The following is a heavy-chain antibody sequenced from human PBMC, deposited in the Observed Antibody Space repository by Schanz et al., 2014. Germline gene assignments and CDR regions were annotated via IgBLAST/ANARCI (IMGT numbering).Heavy chain of an antibody. CDR2: ISPSGSY. CDR3: ARGVARERYSDWLELDY. Sequence: EVQLVESGGGLVQPGGSLRLSCAASGFTFRTYLMNWVRQAPGKGLEWVSFISPSGSYIYGDSVKGRFTISRDNAKTSVYLQMNSLRPEDSGVYYCARGVARERYSDWLELDYWGQGTLVTVSS. CDR1: GFTFRTYL. V-gene: IGHV3-21*05. J-gene: IGHJ4*02. D-gene: IGHD3-9*01.